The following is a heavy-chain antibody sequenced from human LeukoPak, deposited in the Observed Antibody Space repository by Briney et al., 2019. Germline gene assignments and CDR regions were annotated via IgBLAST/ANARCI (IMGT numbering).Heavy chain of an antibody. Sequence: RSSETLSLTRSVSSYSINSNYYWGWTRQSPGKGLEWIGSIYHTGSPYYNPSLKSRVTISLDASNKQFSLRLSSATAADTAVYCCARGSHPVTGTLGGYFDPWGQGTLVTVSS. CDR2: IYHTGSP. J-gene: IGHJ4*02. CDR1: SYSINSNYY. D-gene: IGHD6-19*01. V-gene: IGHV4-38-2*02. CDR3: ARGSHPVTGTLGGYFDP.